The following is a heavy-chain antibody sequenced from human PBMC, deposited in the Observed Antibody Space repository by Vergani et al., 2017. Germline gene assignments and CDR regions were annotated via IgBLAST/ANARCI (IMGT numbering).Heavy chain of an antibody. V-gene: IGHV3-48*04. CDR2: ISSSSSTI. D-gene: IGHD3-10*01. CDR3: ARGMVRGGYMDV. J-gene: IGHJ6*03. CDR1: GFTFSSYS. Sequence: EVQLVESGGGLVQPGGSLRLSCAASGFTFSSYSMNWVRPAPGKGLEWVAYISSSSSTIYYADSVKGRFTITRDNAKNSLYLQMNSLGAEDTAVYYGARGMVRGGYMDVWGKGTTVTVSS.